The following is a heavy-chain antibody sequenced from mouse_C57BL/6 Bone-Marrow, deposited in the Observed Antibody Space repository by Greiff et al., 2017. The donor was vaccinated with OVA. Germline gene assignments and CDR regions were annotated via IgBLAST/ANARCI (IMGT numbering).Heavy chain of an antibody. D-gene: IGHD2-3*01. J-gene: IGHJ2*01. V-gene: IGHV1-76*01. CDR3: ARDDGYFFEY. CDR1: GYTFTDHY. Sequence: VRLQQSGAEVVRPGASVKLSCKASGYTFTDHYINWVKQRPGQGLEWIARIYPGSGNTYYNEKFKGKATLTAEKSSNTAYMQRSSLTSEDSAVYFCARDDGYFFEYWGQGTTLTVSS. CDR2: IYPGSGNT.